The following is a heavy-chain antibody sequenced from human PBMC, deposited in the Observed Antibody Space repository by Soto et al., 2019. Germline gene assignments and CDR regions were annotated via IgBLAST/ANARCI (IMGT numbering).Heavy chain of an antibody. CDR2: IYYSGST. J-gene: IGHJ4*02. CDR3: ARIAAAGHFDY. D-gene: IGHD6-13*01. CDR1: GGSISSSSYY. V-gene: IGHV4-39*01. Sequence: SETLSLTCTVSGGSISSSSYYWGWIRQPPGKGLEWIGSIYYSGSTYYNPSLKSRVTISVDTSKNQFSLKLSAVTAADTAVYYCARIAAAGHFDYWGQGTLVTVSS.